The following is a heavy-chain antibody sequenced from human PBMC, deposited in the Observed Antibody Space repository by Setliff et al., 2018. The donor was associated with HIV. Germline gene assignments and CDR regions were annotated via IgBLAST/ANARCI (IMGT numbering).Heavy chain of an antibody. V-gene: IGHV1-2*06. CDR3: ARSPQLYGDYRDAFDI. Sequence: RASVKVSCKASGYSFTGYYVNWVRQAPGQGLEWMGRINPKSGATNLAQKFQGRVTLTRDESTSTVYMELPSLRSEDTAVYYCARSPQLYGDYRDAFDIWGHGTMVTVSS. D-gene: IGHD4-17*01. CDR2: INPKSGAT. CDR1: GYSFTGYY. J-gene: IGHJ3*02.